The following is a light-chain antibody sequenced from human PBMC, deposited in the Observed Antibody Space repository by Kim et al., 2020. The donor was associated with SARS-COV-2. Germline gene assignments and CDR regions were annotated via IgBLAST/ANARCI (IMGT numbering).Light chain of an antibody. CDR3: AAWDDSLNAWV. J-gene: IGLJ3*02. CDR1: SSNIGSNT. Sequence: QSVLTQPPSASGTPGQRVTISCSGSSSNIGSNTVNWYQQLPGTAPKLLIYNNNQRPSGVPDRFSGSKSGTSASLAISGLQSGDEADYYCAAWDDSLNAWVFGRGTKLTVL. CDR2: NNN. V-gene: IGLV1-44*01.